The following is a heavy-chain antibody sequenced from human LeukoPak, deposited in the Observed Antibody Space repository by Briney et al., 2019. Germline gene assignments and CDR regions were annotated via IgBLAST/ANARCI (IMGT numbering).Heavy chain of an antibody. D-gene: IGHD3-16*02. J-gene: IGHJ4*02. CDR1: GFSFSSYG. Sequence: GGSLRLSCTASGFSFSSYGMHWVRQAPGKGLEWVAFIRYDGSNKYYADSVKGRFTISRDNSKNTLYLQMNSLRAEDTAVYYCAERVRLGELSLFDYWGQGTLVTVSS. CDR3: AERVRLGELSLFDY. V-gene: IGHV3-30*02. CDR2: IRYDGSNK.